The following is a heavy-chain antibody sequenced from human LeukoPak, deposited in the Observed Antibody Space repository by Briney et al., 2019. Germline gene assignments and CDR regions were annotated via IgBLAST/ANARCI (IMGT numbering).Heavy chain of an antibody. J-gene: IGHJ6*03. V-gene: IGHV3-53*05. CDR3: VRDSGFYYYYMDV. CDR1: GFTVSSNY. CDR2: IYSGGST. Sequence: GRSLRLSCAASGFTVSSNYMSWVRQAPGKGLEWVSVIYSGGSTYYADSVKGRFTISRDNSKNTLYLQMNSLRAEDTAVYYCVRDSGFYYYYMDVWGKGTTVTVSS.